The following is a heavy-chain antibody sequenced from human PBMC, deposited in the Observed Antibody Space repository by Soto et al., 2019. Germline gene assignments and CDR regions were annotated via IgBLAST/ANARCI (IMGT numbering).Heavy chain of an antibody. V-gene: IGHV1-58*02. CDR3: ARGARSLYYYDSSGYYYEYYFDY. J-gene: IGHJ4*02. Sequence: SVKVSCKASGFTFTSSAMQWVRQARGQRLEWIGWIVVGSGNTNYAQKFQERVTITRDMSTSTAYMELSSLRSEDTAVYYCARGARSLYYYDSSGYYYEYYFDYWGQGTLVTVSS. D-gene: IGHD3-22*01. CDR1: GFTFTSSA. CDR2: IVVGSGNT.